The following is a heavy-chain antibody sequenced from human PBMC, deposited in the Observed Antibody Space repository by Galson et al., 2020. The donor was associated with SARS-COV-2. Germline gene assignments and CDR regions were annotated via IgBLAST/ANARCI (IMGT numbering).Heavy chain of an antibody. V-gene: IGHV3-30*01. J-gene: IGHJ6*03. CDR2: ISYDGSNK. CDR3: ARAPAAYYYMGV. Sequence: GGSLRLSCAASGFTFSSYAMHWVRQAPGKGLEWVAVISYDGSNKYYADSVKGRFTISRDNSKNTLYLQMNSLRAEDTAVYYCARAPAAYYYMGVWGKGTTVTVSS. D-gene: IGHD2-2*01. CDR1: GFTFSSYA.